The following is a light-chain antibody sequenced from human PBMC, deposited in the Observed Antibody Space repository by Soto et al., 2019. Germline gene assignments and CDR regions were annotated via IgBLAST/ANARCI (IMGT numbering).Light chain of an antibody. V-gene: IGKV3-20*01. Sequence: EIVLTQSPATLSLSPGERAILSCRASQIVNTFYLAWYQQKPGQAPRLLIYGASSRATGIPDRFSASGSATDFSLTIRRLEPEDSAVYYCQQFGSSGPLTFGGGTKVEIK. J-gene: IGKJ4*01. CDR2: GAS. CDR1: QIVNTFY. CDR3: QQFGSSGPLT.